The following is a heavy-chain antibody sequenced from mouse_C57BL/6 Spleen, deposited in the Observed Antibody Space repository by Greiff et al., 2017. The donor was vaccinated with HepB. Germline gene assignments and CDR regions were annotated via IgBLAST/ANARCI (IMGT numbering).Heavy chain of an antibody. CDR2: IDPSDSYT. Sequence: VQLQQPGAELVMPGASVKLSCKASGYTFTSYWMHWVKQRPGQGLEWIREIDPSDSYTNYNQKFMGKSTLTVDKSSSTAYMQLSSLTSEDSAVYYCARGSTVVAPFDYWGQGTTLTVSS. J-gene: IGHJ2*01. CDR1: GYTFTSYW. D-gene: IGHD1-1*01. V-gene: IGHV1-69*01. CDR3: ARGSTVVAPFDY.